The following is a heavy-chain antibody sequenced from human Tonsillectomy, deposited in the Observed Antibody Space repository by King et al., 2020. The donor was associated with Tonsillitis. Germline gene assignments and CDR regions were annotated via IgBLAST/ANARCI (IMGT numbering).Heavy chain of an antibody. CDR1: GGSISSSSYY. CDR2: IYYSGST. Sequence: LQLQESGPGLVKPSETLSLTCTVSGGSISSSSYYWGWIRQPPGKGLEWIGSIYYSGSTYYNPSLKSRVTISVDTSKNQFSLKLSSVTAADTAVYYCASGSSKWLDDRRNFDYWGQGTLVTVSS. D-gene: IGHD5-24*01. CDR3: ASGSSKWLDDRRNFDY. J-gene: IGHJ4*02. V-gene: IGHV4-39*01.